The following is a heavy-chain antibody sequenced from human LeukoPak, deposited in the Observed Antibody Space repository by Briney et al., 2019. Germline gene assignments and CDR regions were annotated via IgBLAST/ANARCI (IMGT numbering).Heavy chain of an antibody. V-gene: IGHV3-7*02. Sequence: GGSLRLSCAASGFTFSSYWMSWARQAPGKWLDWVANINQDGSEQYYVDSAKGRFTTSRDNGKKSLFLQMNSLRVEDTAVYFCVRGRGNSSSWYWDYWRQGTLVTVSS. J-gene: IGHJ4*02. CDR3: VRGRGNSSSWYWDY. CDR1: GFTFSSYW. D-gene: IGHD6-13*01. CDR2: INQDGSEQ.